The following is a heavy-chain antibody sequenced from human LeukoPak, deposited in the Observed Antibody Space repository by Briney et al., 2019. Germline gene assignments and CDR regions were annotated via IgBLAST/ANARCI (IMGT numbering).Heavy chain of an antibody. D-gene: IGHD3-22*01. Sequence: ASVKVSCKASGGTFSSYAISWVRQAPGQGLEWMGGMIPIFGTANYAQKFQGRVTITADESTSTAYMELSSLRSEDTAVYYCARDGYYYDSSGYTEYYFDYWGQGTLVTVSS. CDR2: MIPIFGTA. V-gene: IGHV1-69*13. CDR1: GGTFSSYA. CDR3: ARDGYYYDSSGYTEYYFDY. J-gene: IGHJ4*02.